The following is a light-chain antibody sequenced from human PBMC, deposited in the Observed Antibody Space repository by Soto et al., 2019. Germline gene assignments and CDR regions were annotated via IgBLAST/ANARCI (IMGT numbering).Light chain of an antibody. Sequence: EIVLTQSPDTLYLSPGEGATLSCRASQRVNSSYLAWYQQKPGQAPRLLISGASDRATGVPARVNGSGYGTDFTLTISRLEPEDFAVYYCQQYVNSPVTFGQGTKLQIK. V-gene: IGKV3-20*01. CDR1: QRVNSSY. CDR2: GAS. J-gene: IGKJ2*01. CDR3: QQYVNSPVT.